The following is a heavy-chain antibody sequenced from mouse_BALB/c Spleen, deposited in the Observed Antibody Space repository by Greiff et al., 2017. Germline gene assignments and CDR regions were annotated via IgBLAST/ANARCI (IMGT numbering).Heavy chain of an antibody. CDR1: GFYIKDYY. D-gene: IGHD1-1*01. Sequence: VQLQQSGAELVRPAALVKLSCTASGFYIKDYYMLWVKQRPEQGLEWIGWIDPENGNTIYDPKFQGKASITADTSSNTAYLQLSRLTAEDTAVYYGAREEDDYGSSYDWMAYWGQGTLVTVSA. CDR2: IDPENGNT. J-gene: IGHJ3*01. V-gene: IGHV14-1*02. CDR3: AREEDDYGSSYDWMAY.